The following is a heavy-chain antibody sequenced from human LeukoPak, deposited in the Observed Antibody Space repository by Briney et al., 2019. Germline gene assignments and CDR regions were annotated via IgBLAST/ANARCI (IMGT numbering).Heavy chain of an antibody. CDR2: IKRKTDGGKT. J-gene: IGHJ3*02. CDR3: ATYSVGACDI. V-gene: IGHV3-15*01. D-gene: IGHD2-15*01. Sequence: GGSLRLSCAASGFTFSNAWMSWVRQAPGKGLEWVGHIKRKTDGGKTEYAAPVKGRFTISRDHSKNTLYLQMNSLKTEDTAVYYCATYSVGACDIWGQGTMVTVSS. CDR1: GFTFSNAW.